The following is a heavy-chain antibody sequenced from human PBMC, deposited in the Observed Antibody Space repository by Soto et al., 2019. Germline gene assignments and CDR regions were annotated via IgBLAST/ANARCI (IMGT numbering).Heavy chain of an antibody. CDR3: AKVTKRAAAGRYEYYKYGMDV. V-gene: IGHV3-23*01. CDR2: ISGSGGSS. J-gene: IGHJ6*02. D-gene: IGHD6-13*01. CDR1: GFAFSTYA. Sequence: GGSLRLSCAAAGFAFSTYAMTWVRQAPGKGLEWVSVISGSGGSSYYAASVKGRFTISRDNSKNTLFLQMNGLRAEDTAVYYCAKVTKRAAAGRYEYYKYGMDVWDQGTTVTVSS.